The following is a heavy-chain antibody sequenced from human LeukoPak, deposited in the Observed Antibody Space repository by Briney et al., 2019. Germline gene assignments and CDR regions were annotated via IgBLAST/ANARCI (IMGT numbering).Heavy chain of an antibody. CDR1: GFTFSRYS. J-gene: IGHJ6*02. CDR3: ARVGSGLYGMDV. CDR2: ITSSSSTI. Sequence: GGSLRLSCAVSGFTFSRYSMNWVRQAPGKGLEWVSYITSSSSTIYYADSVKGQFTVSRDNAKNSLYVQMDSLRDEDTAVYYCARVGSGLYGMDVWGQGTTVTVSS. V-gene: IGHV3-48*02. D-gene: IGHD1-26*01.